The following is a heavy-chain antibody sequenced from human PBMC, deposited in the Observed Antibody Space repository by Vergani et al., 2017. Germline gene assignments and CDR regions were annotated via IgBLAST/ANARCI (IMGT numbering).Heavy chain of an antibody. CDR3: ARALYGSGSXFAY. Sequence: QVQLQESGPGLVKPSETLSLTCTVSGYSISSGYYWGWIRQPPGKGLEWIGSIYHSGSTYYNPSLKSRVTISVDTSKNQFSLKLSSVTAADTAVYYCARALYGSGSXFAYWGQGTLVTVSS. D-gene: IGHD3-10*01. CDR1: GYSISSGYY. CDR2: IYHSGST. V-gene: IGHV4-38-2*02. J-gene: IGHJ4*02.